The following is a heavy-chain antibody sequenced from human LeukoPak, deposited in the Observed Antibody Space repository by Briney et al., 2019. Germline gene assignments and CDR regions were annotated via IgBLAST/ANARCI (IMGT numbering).Heavy chain of an antibody. V-gene: IGHV3-23*01. CDR2: ISPSGDST. CDR1: GFTFNNYA. CDR3: AKTKLSSGWYFF. Sequence: HPGGSLRLSCAASGFTFNNYAMNWVRQAPGKGLEWVSHISPSGDSTYYADSVKGRFTISRDNSKNTLYLQMNSLRAEDTAVYYCAKTKLSSGWYFFWGQGTLVTVSS. J-gene: IGHJ4*02. D-gene: IGHD6-19*01.